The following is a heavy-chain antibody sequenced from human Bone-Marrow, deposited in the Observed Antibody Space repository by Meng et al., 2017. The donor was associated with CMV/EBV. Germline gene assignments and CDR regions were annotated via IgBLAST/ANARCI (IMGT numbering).Heavy chain of an antibody. J-gene: IGHJ2*01. CDR1: GGSFSGYY. D-gene: IGHD6-13*01. V-gene: IGHV4-34*01. CDR2: INHSGST. Sequence: SETLSLTCAVYGGSFSGYYWSWIRQPPGKGLEWIGEINHSGSTNYNPSLKSRVTISVDTSKNQFSLKLSSVTAADTAVYYCARRTIAAAGNFDLWGRGTLVIVSS. CDR3: ARRTIAAAGNFDL.